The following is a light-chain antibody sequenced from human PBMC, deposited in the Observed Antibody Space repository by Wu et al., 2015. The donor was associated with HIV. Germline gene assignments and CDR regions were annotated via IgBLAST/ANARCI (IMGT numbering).Light chain of an antibody. CDR3: QHRSNWPT. CDR2: GAS. Sequence: EIVLTQSPGTLSLSPGDRATLSCTASQFVSGKYLAWYQHKPGQAPRLLIYGASNRATGTPDRFSGSGSGTDFTLTISSLEPEDFAVYYCQHRSNWPTFGRGTKVEIQ. CDR1: QFVSGKY. J-gene: IGKJ1*01. V-gene: IGKV3D-20*02.